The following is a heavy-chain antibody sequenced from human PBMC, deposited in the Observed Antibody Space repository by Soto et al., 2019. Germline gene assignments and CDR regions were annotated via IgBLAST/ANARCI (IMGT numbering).Heavy chain of an antibody. V-gene: IGHV3-30*18. J-gene: IGHJ4*02. CDR2: ISYDGSNK. Sequence: QVQLVESGGGVVQPGRSLRLSCAASGFTFSSYGMHWVRQAPGKGLEWVAVISYDGSNKYYADSVKGRFTISRDNSKNTLYLQMNSLRAEDTAVYYCAKGRRDSSGWYFYYWGQGTLVTVSS. CDR1: GFTFSSYG. D-gene: IGHD6-19*01. CDR3: AKGRRDSSGWYFYY.